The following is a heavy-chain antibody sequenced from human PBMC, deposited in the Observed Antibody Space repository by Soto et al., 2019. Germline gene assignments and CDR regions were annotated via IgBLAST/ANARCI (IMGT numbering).Heavy chain of an antibody. J-gene: IGHJ5*02. V-gene: IGHV4-59*08. CDR2: IYYSGST. CDR1: GGSISSYY. D-gene: IGHD2-2*01. CDR3: ARATIVLVPAAMVSHWFDP. Sequence: SETLSLTSTVSGGSISSYYWSWIRQPPGKGLEWIGYIYYSGSTNYNPSLKSRVTISVDTSKNQFSLKLSSVTAADTAVYYCARATIVLVPAAMVSHWFDPWGQGTLVTV.